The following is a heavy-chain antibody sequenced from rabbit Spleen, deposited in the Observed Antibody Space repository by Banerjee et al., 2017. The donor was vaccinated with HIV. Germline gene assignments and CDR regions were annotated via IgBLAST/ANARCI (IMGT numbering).Heavy chain of an antibody. J-gene: IGHJ4*01. CDR3: AKWGTGNSGNLNL. CDR2: IYAGSSGST. Sequence: QEQLEESGGDLVKPGASLTLTCTASGFDFSSGYWICWVRQAPEKGLEWIACIYAGSSGSTYYASWAKGRFTISKTSSTTVTLQMTSLTAADTATYFCAKWGTGNSGNLNLWGPGTLVTVS. CDR1: GFDFSSGYW. D-gene: IGHD1-1*01. V-gene: IGHV1S45*01.